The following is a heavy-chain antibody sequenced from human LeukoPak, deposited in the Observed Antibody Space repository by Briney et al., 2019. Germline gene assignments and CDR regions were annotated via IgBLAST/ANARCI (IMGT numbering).Heavy chain of an antibody. D-gene: IGHD2-15*01. CDR2: IYYSGST. Sequence: SESLSLTCTVSGGSISSGGYYWSWIRQHPGKGLEWIGYIYYSGSTYYNPSLKSRVTISVDTSKNQFSLKVSSVTAADTAVYYCARDAALAGSPLDYWGQGTLVTVSS. J-gene: IGHJ4*02. CDR1: GGSISSGGYY. V-gene: IGHV4-31*03. CDR3: ARDAALAGSPLDY.